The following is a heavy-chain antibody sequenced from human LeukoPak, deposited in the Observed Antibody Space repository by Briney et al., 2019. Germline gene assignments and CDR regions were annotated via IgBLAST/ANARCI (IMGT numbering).Heavy chain of an antibody. CDR1: GFTFSSYA. Sequence: GGSLRLSCAASGFTFSSYAMSWVRQAPGKGLEWVSAISGSGGSTYYADSVKGRFTISRDNSKNTLYLEMSSLRTEDTAVYYCAKDPYSSRMEYFQYWGQGTLVIVSS. CDR3: AKDPYSSRMEYFQY. CDR2: ISGSGGST. D-gene: IGHD3-22*01. J-gene: IGHJ1*01. V-gene: IGHV3-23*01.